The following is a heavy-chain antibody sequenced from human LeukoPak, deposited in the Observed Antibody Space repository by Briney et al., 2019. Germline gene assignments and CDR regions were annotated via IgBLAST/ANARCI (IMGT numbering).Heavy chain of an antibody. V-gene: IGHV3-7*04. D-gene: IGHD2-2*01. CDR1: GFTFSSYW. J-gene: IGHJ4*02. CDR2: IKEDGSEK. Sequence: GGPLRPSCTAFGFTFSSYWMSWVRKAPGKGLEWLAHIKEDGSEKYYVDSVKGRFTISRDNGEHSLYLQMKSMRAEDTAVYYCARMPRLAQAYWGQRALVTVSS. CDR3: ARMPRLAQAY.